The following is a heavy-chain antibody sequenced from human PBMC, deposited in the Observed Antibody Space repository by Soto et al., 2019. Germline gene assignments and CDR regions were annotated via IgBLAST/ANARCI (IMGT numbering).Heavy chain of an antibody. V-gene: IGHV3-48*01. CDR1: GFTCSSYS. CDR3: ARDIDG. CDR2: ISSSSRTK. J-gene: IGHJ4*02. Sequence: EVQVVESGGGLVQPGGPLRLSCAASGFTCSSYSMNWVRQAPGKGLEWVSYISSSSRTKFYADSVKGRFTISRDNARNSLYLQMNSLRAEDTAVYYCARDIDGGGQGTLVTVSS. D-gene: IGHD2-15*01.